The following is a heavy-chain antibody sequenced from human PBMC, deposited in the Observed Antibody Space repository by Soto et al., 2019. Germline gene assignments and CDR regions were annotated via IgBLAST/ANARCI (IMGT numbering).Heavy chain of an antibody. CDR1: GFTFSSYW. CDR2: INSDGSST. CDR3: ARDRPVYSSGWAYYYYGMDV. V-gene: IGHV3-74*01. D-gene: IGHD6-19*01. J-gene: IGHJ6*02. Sequence: GGSLRLSCAASGFTFSSYWMHWVRQAPGKGLVWVSRINSDGSSTSYADSVKGRFTISRDNAKNTLYLQMNSLRAEDTAVYYCARDRPVYSSGWAYYYYGMDVWGQGTTVTVSS.